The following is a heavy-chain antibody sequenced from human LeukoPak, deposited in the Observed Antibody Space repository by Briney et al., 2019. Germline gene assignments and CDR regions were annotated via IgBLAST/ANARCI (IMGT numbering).Heavy chain of an antibody. Sequence: PSGTPSLTCGVSGGSLTSTNWWTWVRQPPGKGLDWIGVFHLDGRPYYNPSLKSRLTMSVDLSENHISLKLTSVTAADTAVYYCAREGGFYRPLDYSGQGTLVTVSS. D-gene: IGHD3-3*01. V-gene: IGHV4-4*02. CDR3: AREGGFYRPLDY. CDR2: FHLDGRP. CDR1: GGSLTSTNW. J-gene: IGHJ4*02.